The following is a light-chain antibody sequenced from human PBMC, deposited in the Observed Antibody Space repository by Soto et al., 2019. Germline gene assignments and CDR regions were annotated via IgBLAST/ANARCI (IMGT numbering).Light chain of an antibody. CDR1: HSVSRNY. J-gene: IGKJ4*01. V-gene: IGKV3-20*01. CDR2: GSS. Sequence: EIVLTQSPGTLSLSPVERATLSCRASHSVSRNYLSWYQHKPGQTPRLLIYGSSSRANGIADRFRGSGAGTDFTLTVSRLEHEDVAVYFCQQYGSSPLTFGGGTKVDIK. CDR3: QQYGSSPLT.